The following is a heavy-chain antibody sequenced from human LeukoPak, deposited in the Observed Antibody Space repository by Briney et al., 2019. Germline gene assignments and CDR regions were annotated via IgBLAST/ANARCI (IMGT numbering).Heavy chain of an antibody. V-gene: IGHV1-18*01. CDR1: GYTFTSYG. J-gene: IGHJ4*02. Sequence: ASVKVSCKASGYTFTSYGISWVRQAPGQGLEWMGWISAYNGNTNYAQKLQGRVTMTTDTSTSTAYMELRSLRSDDTAVYYCARETDYYGSGSYQEDYWGQGTLVTVSS. D-gene: IGHD3-10*01. CDR2: ISAYNGNT. CDR3: ARETDYYGSGSYQEDY.